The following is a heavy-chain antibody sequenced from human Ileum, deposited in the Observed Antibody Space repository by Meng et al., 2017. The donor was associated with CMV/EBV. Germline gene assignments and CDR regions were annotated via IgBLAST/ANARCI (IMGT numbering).Heavy chain of an antibody. Sequence: GESLKISCAVSGFTLGEHWMHWVRQAPGKGLVWVSRISIDGDTIDYVESVKGRFTISRDSATNSLYLQMNSLGAEDTALYYCAKRSWGAWYYFDYWGQGTLVTVSS. V-gene: IGHV3-74*01. CDR2: ISIDGDTI. D-gene: IGHD3-16*01. CDR1: GFTLGEHW. J-gene: IGHJ4*02. CDR3: AKRSWGAWYYFDY.